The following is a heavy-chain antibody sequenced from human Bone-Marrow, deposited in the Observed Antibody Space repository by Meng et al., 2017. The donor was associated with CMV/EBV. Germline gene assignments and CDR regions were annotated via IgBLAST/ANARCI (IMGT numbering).Heavy chain of an antibody. CDR1: GFTFDDYA. Sequence: SLKISCAASGFTFDDYAMHWVRQAPGKGLEWVSGISWNSGSIGYADSVKGRFTISRDNAKNSLYLQMDDLRGEDTAVYYCARFKYCSSTSCHRYLYSGLDVWGQGTTVTVSS. V-gene: IGHV3-9*01. D-gene: IGHD2-2*01. CDR3: ARFKYCSSTSCHRYLYSGLDV. J-gene: IGHJ6*02. CDR2: ISWNSGSI.